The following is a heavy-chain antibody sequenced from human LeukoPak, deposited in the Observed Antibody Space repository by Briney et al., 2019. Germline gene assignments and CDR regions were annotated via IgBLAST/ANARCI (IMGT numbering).Heavy chain of an antibody. Sequence: SETLSLTCAVSGYSISSGYYWGWIRQPPGKGLEWIGSIYHSGSTYYNPSLKSRVTISVDTSKNQFSLKLSSVTAADTAVYYCARDGAAYQLLPLLYFDYWGQGTLVTVSS. D-gene: IGHD2-2*01. CDR3: ARDGAAYQLLPLLYFDY. CDR1: GYSISSGYY. V-gene: IGHV4-38-2*02. J-gene: IGHJ4*02. CDR2: IYHSGST.